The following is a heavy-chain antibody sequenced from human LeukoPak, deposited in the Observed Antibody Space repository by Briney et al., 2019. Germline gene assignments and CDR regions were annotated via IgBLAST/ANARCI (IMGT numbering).Heavy chain of an antibody. J-gene: IGHJ4*02. CDR3: ARDWYGVPAAIPGFDY. CDR2: ISAYNGNT. Sequence: EASVKVSCKAPGYTFTSYGISWVRQAPGQGLEWMGWISAYNGNTNYAQKLQGRVTMTTDTSTSTAYMELRSLRSDDTAVCYCARDWYGVPAAIPGFDYWGQGTLVTVSS. V-gene: IGHV1-18*01. D-gene: IGHD2-2*02. CDR1: GYTFTSYG.